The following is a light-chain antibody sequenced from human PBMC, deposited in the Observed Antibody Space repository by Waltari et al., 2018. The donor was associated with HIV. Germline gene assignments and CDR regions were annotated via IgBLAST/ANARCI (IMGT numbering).Light chain of an antibody. CDR2: EVS. CDR3: SSYTSSSTPVV. V-gene: IGLV2-14*01. CDR1: RSDVWAYTY. Sequence: QSALTQPASVSGSPGQSLPISCTGTRSDVWAYTYSSCYQQHPGKAPKLMIYEVSNRPSGVSNRFSGSKSGNTASLTISGLQAEDEADYYCSSYTSSSTPVVFGGGTKLTVL. J-gene: IGLJ2*01.